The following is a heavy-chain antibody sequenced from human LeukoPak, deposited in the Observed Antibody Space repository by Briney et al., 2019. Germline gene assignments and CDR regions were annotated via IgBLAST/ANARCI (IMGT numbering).Heavy chain of an antibody. CDR3: ARGGSSSWYGNAFDI. J-gene: IGHJ3*02. D-gene: IGHD6-13*01. CDR1: GFSISSDYY. CDR2: MYHSGST. V-gene: IGHV4-38-2*02. Sequence: SETLSLTCTVSGFSISSDYYWGWIRQPPGKGLEWIGSMYHSGSTYKNPSLKSRVTISVDMSKNQFSLKLSSVTAADTAVYYCARGGSSSWYGNAFDIWGQGTMVTVSS.